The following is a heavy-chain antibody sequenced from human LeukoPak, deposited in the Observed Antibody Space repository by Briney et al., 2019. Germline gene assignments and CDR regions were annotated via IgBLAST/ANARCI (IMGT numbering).Heavy chain of an antibody. CDR2: INTNTGNP. D-gene: IGHD6-6*01. CDR1: GYSFSVYG. J-gene: IGHJ4*02. V-gene: IGHV7-4-1*02. Sequence: ASVTVSFKASGYSFSVYGMLWVRQAPGQGLEYMGWINTNTGNPSYAQGFTGRFVFSLDTSVNTAYLQISSLMAEDSAVYYCARAGAARLSHDYWGQGTLVTVSS. CDR3: ARAGAARLSHDY.